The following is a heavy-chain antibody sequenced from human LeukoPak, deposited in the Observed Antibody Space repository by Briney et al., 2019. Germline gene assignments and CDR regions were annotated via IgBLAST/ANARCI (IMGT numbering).Heavy chain of an antibody. Sequence: SETLSLTCAVYGGSFSGYYWSWIRQPPGKGLEWIGEINHSGSTNYNPPLKSRVTISVDTSKNQFSLKLGSVTAADTAVYYCASRGRAGDYWGQGTLVTVSS. J-gene: IGHJ4*02. CDR3: ASRGRAGDY. CDR1: GGSFSGYY. D-gene: IGHD3-10*01. CDR2: INHSGST. V-gene: IGHV4-34*01.